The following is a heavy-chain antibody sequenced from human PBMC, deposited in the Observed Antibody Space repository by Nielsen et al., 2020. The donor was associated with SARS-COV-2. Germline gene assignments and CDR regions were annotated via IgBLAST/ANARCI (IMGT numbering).Heavy chain of an antibody. J-gene: IGHJ4*01. V-gene: IGHV4-34*01. D-gene: IGHD3-16*02. Sequence: SETLSLTCAASGGSFSGYYWSWIRQPPGKGLEWIGEINHGGTTNYNPSLQSRITISLDPSNNQPSLNLSSVTAADTAVYYCARTFHDYIWGSYRPPYFDYWGQGILVTVSS. CDR2: INHGGTT. CDR3: ARTFHDYIWGSYRPPYFDY. CDR1: GGSFSGYY.